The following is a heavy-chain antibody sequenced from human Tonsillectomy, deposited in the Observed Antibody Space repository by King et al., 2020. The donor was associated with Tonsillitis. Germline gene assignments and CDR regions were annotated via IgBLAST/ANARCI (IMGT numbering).Heavy chain of an antibody. V-gene: IGHV4-39*01. CDR1: GGSISSSSYY. D-gene: IGHD3-22*01. Sequence: QLQESGPGLVKPSETLSLTCTVSGGSISSSSYYWGWIRQPPGKGLEWIGSIYYSGSTYYNPSLKSRVTISVDTSKNQFSLKLSSVTAADTAVYYCAGRAYYDWAAFDIWGQGTMVPVSS. J-gene: IGHJ3*02. CDR3: AGRAYYDWAAFDI. CDR2: IYYSGST.